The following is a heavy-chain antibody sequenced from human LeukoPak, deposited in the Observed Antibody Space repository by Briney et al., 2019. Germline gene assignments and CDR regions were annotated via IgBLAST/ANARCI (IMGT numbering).Heavy chain of an antibody. D-gene: IGHD6-19*01. CDR3: ARVRGPYSSGWYYFDY. CDR1: GSTFSSYW. V-gene: IGHV3-7*03. J-gene: IGHJ4*02. CDR2: IKQDGSEK. Sequence: GGSLRLSCAVSGSTFSSYWMSWVRQAPGKGLEWVANIKQDGSEKYYVDSVKGRFTISRDNAKNSLYLQMNSLRAEDTAVYYCARVRGPYSSGWYYFDYWGQGTLVTVSS.